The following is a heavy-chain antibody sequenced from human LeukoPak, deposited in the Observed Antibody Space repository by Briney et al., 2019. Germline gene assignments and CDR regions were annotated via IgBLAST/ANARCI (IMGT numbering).Heavy chain of an antibody. CDR3: AKILGDFWSGYSPFDY. J-gene: IGHJ4*02. CDR1: GFTFSSYA. V-gene: IGHV3-23*01. Sequence: PGGSLRLSCAASGFTFSSYAMSWARQAPGKGLEWVSAISGSGGSTYYADSVKGRFTISRDNSKNTLYLQMNSLRAEDTAVYYCAKILGDFWSGYSPFDYWGQGTLVTVSS. CDR2: ISGSGGST. D-gene: IGHD3-3*01.